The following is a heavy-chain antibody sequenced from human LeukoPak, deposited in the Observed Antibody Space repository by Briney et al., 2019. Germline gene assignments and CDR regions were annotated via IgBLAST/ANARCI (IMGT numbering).Heavy chain of an antibody. J-gene: IGHJ6*03. V-gene: IGHV3-21*01. CDR1: GFVFSNFT. D-gene: IGHD3-16*01. CDR3: ARDPLMPGDSGLYYYYMDV. Sequence: GGPLRLSCAGSGFVFSNFTINWVRQAPGRGLEWVSSISSRGSYIYEADSVKGRFTISRDNAKNSVDLQMHSLRADDTAVYYCARDPLMPGDSGLYYYYMDVWGKGTTVTVSS. CDR2: ISSRGSYI.